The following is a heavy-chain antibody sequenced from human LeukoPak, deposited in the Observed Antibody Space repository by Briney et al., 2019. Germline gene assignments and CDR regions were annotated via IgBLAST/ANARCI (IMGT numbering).Heavy chain of an antibody. V-gene: IGHV3-30*04. Sequence: GGSLRLSCAASGFTFSSYAMHWVRQAPGKGLEWVAVISYDGSNKYYADSVKGRFTISRDNPKNTLYLQMNSLRAEDTAVYYCARPPGLGIVVVPLGYWGQGTLVTVSS. CDR2: ISYDGSNK. D-gene: IGHD2-2*01. J-gene: IGHJ4*02. CDR1: GFTFSSYA. CDR3: ARPPGLGIVVVPLGY.